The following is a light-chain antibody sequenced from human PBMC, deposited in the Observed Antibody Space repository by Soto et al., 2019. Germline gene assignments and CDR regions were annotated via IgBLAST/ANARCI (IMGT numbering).Light chain of an antibody. CDR1: KSVSSN. V-gene: IGKV3-15*01. CDR2: GVS. CDR3: QQYSNWPPWT. Sequence: EMVMTQSPATLSVSPGERATLSCRASKSVSSNLAWYQQKPGQAPRLLIYGVSSRATGIPARFSGSGSGTEFTLTISSLQSEDSAVYYCQQYSNWPPWTFGQGTRWIS. J-gene: IGKJ1*01.